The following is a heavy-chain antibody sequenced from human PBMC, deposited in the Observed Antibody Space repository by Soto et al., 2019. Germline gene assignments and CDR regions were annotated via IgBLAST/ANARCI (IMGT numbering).Heavy chain of an antibody. V-gene: IGHV4-59*08. D-gene: IGHD6-13*01. J-gene: IGHJ3*02. CDR2: IYYSGST. CDR3: ARGFSSSWHDAFDI. CDR1: GGSISSYY. Sequence: PSETLSLTCTVSGGSISSYYWSWIRQPPGKGLEWIGYIYYSGSTNYNPSLKSRVTISVDTSKNQFSLKLSSVTAADTAVYYCARGFSSSWHDAFDIWGQGTMVTVSS.